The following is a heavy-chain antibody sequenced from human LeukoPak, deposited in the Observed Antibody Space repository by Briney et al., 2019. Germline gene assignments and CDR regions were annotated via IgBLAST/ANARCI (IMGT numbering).Heavy chain of an antibody. CDR2: IYPSGST. CDR1: GASITNYY. J-gene: IGHJ4*02. Sequence: SETLSLTCTVSGASITNYYWSWIRQSAGKGLEWIGRIYPSGSTHSNPSLKSRVTMSLDTSKNQFSLGLSSVTAADTAVYYCARVRPDWNDGTFDYWGQGTLVTVSS. D-gene: IGHD1-1*01. CDR3: ARVRPDWNDGTFDY. V-gene: IGHV4-4*07.